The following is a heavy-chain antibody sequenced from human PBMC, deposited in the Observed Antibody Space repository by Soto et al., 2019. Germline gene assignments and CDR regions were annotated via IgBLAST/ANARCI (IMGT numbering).Heavy chain of an antibody. CDR1: GFTLSDYH. D-gene: IGHD6-13*01. V-gene: IGHV3-23*01. CDR3: ANKRITAPGSLDY. Sequence: GGSLRLSCAASGFTLSDYHMSWVRQAPGKGLEWVSTISGSFGATNYPDSVKGRFTISRDNSKKTLYLQMNSLRAEDTAVYYCANKRITAPGSLDYWGQGTLVTVSS. CDR2: ISGSFGAT. J-gene: IGHJ4*02.